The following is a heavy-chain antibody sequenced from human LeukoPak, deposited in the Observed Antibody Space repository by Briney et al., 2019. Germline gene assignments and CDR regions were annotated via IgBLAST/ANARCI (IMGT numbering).Heavy chain of an antibody. J-gene: IGHJ4*02. D-gene: IGHD5-24*01. Sequence: ASVKVSCKASGYTFTSYDINWVRQATGQGLEWMGWMNPNSGNTGYAQKFQGRVTITRNTSISTAYTELSGLRSEDTAVYYCARWMATISNFDYWGQGTLVTVSS. CDR2: MNPNSGNT. V-gene: IGHV1-8*03. CDR3: ARWMATISNFDY. CDR1: GYTFTSYD.